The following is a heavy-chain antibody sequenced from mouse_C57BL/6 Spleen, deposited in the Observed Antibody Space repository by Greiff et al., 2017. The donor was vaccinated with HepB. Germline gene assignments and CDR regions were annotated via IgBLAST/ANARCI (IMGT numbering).Heavy chain of an antibody. CDR3: ARADYGYDLHWYFDV. CDR1: GYTFTSYW. V-gene: IGHV1-61*01. CDR2: IYPSDSET. J-gene: IGHJ1*03. Sequence: VQLQQSGAELVRPGSSVKLSCKASGYTFTSYWMDWVKQRPGQGLEWIGNIYPSDSETHYNQKFKDKATLTVDKSSSTAYMQLSSLTSEDSAVYYGARADYGYDLHWYFDVWGTGTTVTVSS. D-gene: IGHD2-2*01.